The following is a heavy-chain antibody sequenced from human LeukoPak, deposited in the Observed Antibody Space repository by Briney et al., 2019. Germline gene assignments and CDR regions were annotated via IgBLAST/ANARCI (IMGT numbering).Heavy chain of an antibody. V-gene: IGHV3-20*04. J-gene: IGHJ6*03. Sequence: GSLTLSCAASGFTFDDYGMSWVRQAQGKGLEWVSGINWNGGSTGYADSVKGRFTISKDNAKNFLYLQMNSLRAEDTALYCCARGSGSYLHHYYYYMDVWGKGTTVTVSS. CDR2: INWNGGST. D-gene: IGHD3-10*01. CDR3: ARGSGSYLHHYYYYMDV. CDR1: GFTFDDYG.